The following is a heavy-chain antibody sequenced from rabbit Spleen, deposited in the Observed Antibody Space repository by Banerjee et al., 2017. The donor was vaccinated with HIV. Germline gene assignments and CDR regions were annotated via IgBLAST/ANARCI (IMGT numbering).Heavy chain of an antibody. J-gene: IGHJ4*01. D-gene: IGHD4-1*01. Sequence: QSLEESGGDLVKPGASLTLTCAASGFTFSSSYWICWVRQAPGKGLEWIACIDAGVSGFTYFASWAKGRFTISKTSSTTVTLQMTSLTAADTATYFCARETSSGWGVVSYYFNLWGPGTLVTVS. V-gene: IGHV1S40*01. CDR3: ARETSSGWGVVSYYFNL. CDR1: GFTFSSSYW. CDR2: IDAGVSGFT.